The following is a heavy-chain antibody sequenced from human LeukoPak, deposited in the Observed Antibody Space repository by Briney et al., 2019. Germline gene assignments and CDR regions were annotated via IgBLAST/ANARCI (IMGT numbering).Heavy chain of an antibody. D-gene: IGHD6-19*01. CDR3: ARDRGQWLVEAYGMDV. V-gene: IGHV3-23*01. J-gene: IGHJ6*02. CDR2: ISGNGGRT. Sequence: GGSLRLSCAASGFTFSSYAMSWVRQAPGKGLEWVSTISGNGGRTYYADSVKGRFTISRDNSKNTLYLQMNSLRAEDTAVYYCARDRGQWLVEAYGMDVWGQGTTVTVSS. CDR1: GFTFSSYA.